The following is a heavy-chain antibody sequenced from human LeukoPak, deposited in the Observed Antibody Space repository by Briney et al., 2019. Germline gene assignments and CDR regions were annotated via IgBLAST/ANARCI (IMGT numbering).Heavy chain of an antibody. CDR2: ISYSGTT. CDR1: GGSITSSY. J-gene: IGHJ6*03. V-gene: IGHV4-59*01. Sequence: SETLSLTCTVSGGSITSSYWSWIQQPPGKGLEWLGHISYSGTTNYNPSLKSRVTISLDTSKTQFSLKLISVTAADTAVYYCARDLRLFGLAAYYMDVWGKGTTVTVSS. CDR3: ARDLRLFGLAAYYMDV. D-gene: IGHD2-21*01.